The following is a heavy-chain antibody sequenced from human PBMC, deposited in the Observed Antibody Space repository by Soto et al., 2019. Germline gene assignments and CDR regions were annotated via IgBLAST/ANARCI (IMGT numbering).Heavy chain of an antibody. CDR3: ARVVVVPAARYYYYYGMDV. Sequence: PGGSLRLSCAASGFTFSSYGMSWVRQAPGKGLVWVSAINGNGSSTSYADSVKGRFTISRDNAKNTLYLQMNSLRAEDTAVYYCARVVVVPAARYYYYYGMDVWGQGTTVTVSS. J-gene: IGHJ6*02. D-gene: IGHD2-2*01. CDR2: INGNGSST. CDR1: GFTFSSYG. V-gene: IGHV3-74*01.